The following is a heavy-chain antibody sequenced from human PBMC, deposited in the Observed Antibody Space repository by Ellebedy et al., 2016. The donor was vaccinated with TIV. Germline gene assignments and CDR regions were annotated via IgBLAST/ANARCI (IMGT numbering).Heavy chain of an antibody. CDR2: IRSDGTKK. CDR3: AKEINWELGYYGMDV. CDR1: GFTFKYYA. V-gene: IGHV3-30*02. J-gene: IGHJ6*02. D-gene: IGHD3-10*01. Sequence: GESLKISCAASGFTFKYYAMHWVRQAPGKGLEWVAFIRSDGTKKFYADFMKGRFTVSRDNSKSTLYLHVNSLRPEDTAVYYCAKEINWELGYYGMDVWGRGTTVIVSS.